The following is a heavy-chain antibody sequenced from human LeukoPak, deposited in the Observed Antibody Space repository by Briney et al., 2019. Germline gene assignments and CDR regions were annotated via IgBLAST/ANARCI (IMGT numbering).Heavy chain of an antibody. CDR2: IYYSAST. Sequence: PSETLSLTCTVSGGSISSYYCSSIRQPPGKGLEWIGYIYYSASTNYNPSLKSRVTISVDTSKNQFSLKLSSVTAADTAVYYCARDLQHYDILTGYSPGAFDIWGQGRMVTVSS. CDR1: GGSISSYY. D-gene: IGHD3-9*01. J-gene: IGHJ3*02. V-gene: IGHV4-59*01. CDR3: ARDLQHYDILTGYSPGAFDI.